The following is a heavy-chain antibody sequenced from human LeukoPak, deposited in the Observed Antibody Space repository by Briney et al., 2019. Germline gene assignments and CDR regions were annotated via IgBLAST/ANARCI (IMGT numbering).Heavy chain of an antibody. J-gene: IGHJ3*02. CDR3: ARGTGPVWPGDAFDI. Sequence: GESLKISCKGSGYSFTSYWIGWVRQMPGKGLEWMGIIYPGDSDTRYSPSFQGQVTISADKSISTAYLQWSSLKASDTAMYYCARGTGPVWPGDAFDIWGQGTMVTVSS. V-gene: IGHV5-51*01. CDR1: GYSFTSYW. D-gene: IGHD2-8*01. CDR2: IYPGDSDT.